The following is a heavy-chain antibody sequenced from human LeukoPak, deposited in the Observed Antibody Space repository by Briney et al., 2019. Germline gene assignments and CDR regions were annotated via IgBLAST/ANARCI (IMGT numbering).Heavy chain of an antibody. J-gene: IGHJ4*02. D-gene: IGHD1-26*01. Sequence: GGSLRLSCAASGFTFNNAWMSWVRQAPGKGLEWVGRIKSKTDGGTTDYAAPVKGRFTISRDDSKNTLYLQMNSLKTEDTAVYYCTSYPVGGNGDFDYWGQGTLVSVSS. CDR3: TSYPVGGNGDFDY. CDR1: GFTFNNAW. CDR2: IKSKTDGGTT. V-gene: IGHV3-15*01.